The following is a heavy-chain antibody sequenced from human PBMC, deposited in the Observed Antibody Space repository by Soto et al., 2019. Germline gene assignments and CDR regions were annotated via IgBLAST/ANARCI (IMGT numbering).Heavy chain of an antibody. CDR1: GGSISSSSYY. Sequence: SETLSLTCTVSGGSISSSSYYWGWIRQPPGKGLEWIGSIYYSGSTYYNPSLKSRVTISVDTSKNQFSLKLSSVTAADTAVYYCVRQDISSFDYYYGMDFWGQGTSVTVSS. CDR3: VRQDISSFDYYYGMDF. J-gene: IGHJ6*02. D-gene: IGHD6-13*01. V-gene: IGHV4-39*01. CDR2: IYYSGST.